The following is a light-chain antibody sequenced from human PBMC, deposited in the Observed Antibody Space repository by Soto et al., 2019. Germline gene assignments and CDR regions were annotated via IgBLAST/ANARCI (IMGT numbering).Light chain of an antibody. J-gene: IGLJ2*01. CDR1: SSDVGSYNF. CDR2: EVN. V-gene: IGLV2-23*02. Sequence: QSALTQPASVSGSPGQSITISCTGSSSDVGSYNFVSWYQQYPGKAPKLMISEVNKRPSGVSDRFSGSKSGNTASLTISGLQAEDEADYYCCSYAGRINWVFGGGTKLTVL. CDR3: CSYAGRINWV.